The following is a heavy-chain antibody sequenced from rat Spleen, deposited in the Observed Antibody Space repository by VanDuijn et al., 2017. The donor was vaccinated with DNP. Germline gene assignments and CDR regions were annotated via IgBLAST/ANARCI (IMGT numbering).Heavy chain of an antibody. CDR2: ISTVGDNA. CDR1: GFTFNNYW. CDR3: ARHYGGYSYYWYFDF. V-gene: IGHV5S13*01. Sequence: EVQLVESGGGLVQPGRSLKLSCVASGFTFNNYWMTWIRQVPGKGLDWVASISTVGDNAYYRDSVKGRFTISRDNAEDTVYLQMDSLRSEDTATYYCARHYGGYSYYWYFDFWGPGTMVTVSS. D-gene: IGHD1-11*01. J-gene: IGHJ1*01.